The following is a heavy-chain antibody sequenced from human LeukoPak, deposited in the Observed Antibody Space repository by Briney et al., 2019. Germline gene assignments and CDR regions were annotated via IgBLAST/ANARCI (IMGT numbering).Heavy chain of an antibody. CDR2: IYYSGST. V-gene: IGHV4-31*03. J-gene: IGHJ6*02. CDR3: AKSGSGVEESYYYYGMGV. D-gene: IGHD3-10*01. CDR1: GGSISSGGYY. Sequence: SQTLSLTCTVSGGSISSGGYYWSWIRQRPGKGLEWIGYIYYSGSTYYNPSLKSRVTISVDTSKNQFSLKLSSVTAADTAVYYCAKSGSGVEESYYYYGMGVWGQGTTVTVSS.